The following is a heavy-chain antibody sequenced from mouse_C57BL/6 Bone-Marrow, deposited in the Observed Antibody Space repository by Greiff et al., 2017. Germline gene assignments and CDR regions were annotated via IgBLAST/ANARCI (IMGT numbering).Heavy chain of an antibody. CDR1: GYTFTSYW. CDR3: ARRATVVAPYAMDY. CDR2: IDPSDSET. V-gene: IGHV1-52*01. Sequence: QVQLQQPGAELVRPGSSVKLSCKASGYTFTSYWMHWVKQRPIQGLEWIGNIDPSDSETHYNPKFKDKATLPVDKSSSTAYMQLSSLTSEASAVYYCARRATVVAPYAMDYWGQGTSGTVSS. J-gene: IGHJ4*01. D-gene: IGHD1-1*01.